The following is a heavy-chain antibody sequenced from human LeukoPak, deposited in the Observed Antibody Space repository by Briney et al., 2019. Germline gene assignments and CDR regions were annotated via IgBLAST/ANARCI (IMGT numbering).Heavy chain of an antibody. V-gene: IGHV1-18*01. CDR1: GFVCTSYG. CDR2: ISANDGKT. J-gene: IGHJ4*02. Sequence: ASVKVSCKASGFVCTSYGFTWGRQAPGHGLEGMGWISANDGKTYYSERHQGRVTMTTDTVTSTAYMELRSLRSDDPAVYYCARESHVERDDYWGQGTLVTVSS. CDR3: ARESHVERDDY. D-gene: IGHD1-1*01.